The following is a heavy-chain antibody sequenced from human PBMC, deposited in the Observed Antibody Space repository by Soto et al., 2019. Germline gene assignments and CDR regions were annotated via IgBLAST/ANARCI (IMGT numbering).Heavy chain of an antibody. Sequence: GGSLRLSCAASGFTFSDYYMSWIRQAPGKGLEWVSYISSSSSYTNYTDSVKGRFTISRDNAKNSLYLQMNSLRAEDTAVYYCARDYCSGGSCDGYFDYWGQGTLVTVSS. V-gene: IGHV3-11*06. CDR1: GFTFSDYY. J-gene: IGHJ4*02. D-gene: IGHD2-15*01. CDR3: ARDYCSGGSCDGYFDY. CDR2: ISSSSSYT.